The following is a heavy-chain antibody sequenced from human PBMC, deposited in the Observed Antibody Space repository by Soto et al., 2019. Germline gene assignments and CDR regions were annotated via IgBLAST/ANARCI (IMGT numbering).Heavy chain of an antibody. Sequence: PGESLKISCEASGYSFTSYRIAWVRQVPGIGLEWMGIIYPGDSDTRYSPSFQGQVTISADKSVSTAYLRWSSLKASDTAMYYCARLKLKLRLDYYGMDIWGQGTTVTVSS. CDR1: GYSFTSYR. CDR2: IYPGDSDT. CDR3: ARLKLKLRLDYYGMDI. V-gene: IGHV5-51*01. D-gene: IGHD1-7*01. J-gene: IGHJ6*02.